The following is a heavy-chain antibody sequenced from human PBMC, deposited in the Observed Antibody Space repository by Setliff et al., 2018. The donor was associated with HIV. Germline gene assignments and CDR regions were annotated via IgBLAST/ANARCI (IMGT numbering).Heavy chain of an antibody. CDR3: ATGVVMDV. J-gene: IGHJ6*03. CDR2: THYSGRT. D-gene: IGHD3-10*01. CDR1: GGSINSGGYY. Sequence: KPSETLSLTCTVSGGSINSGGYYWSWIRQYPGRGLEWIGYTHYSGRTSYNPSLKSRVSISVDTSKNQFSLKLSSVTAADTAVYYCATGVVMDVWGKGTTVTVSS. V-gene: IGHV4-31*03.